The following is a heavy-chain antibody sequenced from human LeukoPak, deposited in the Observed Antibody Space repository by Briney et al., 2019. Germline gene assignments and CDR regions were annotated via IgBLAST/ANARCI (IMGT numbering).Heavy chain of an antibody. V-gene: IGHV1-2*02. CDR1: GYTFTGYY. CDR2: INPNSGGT. J-gene: IGHJ5*02. Sequence: ASVKVSCKASGYTFTGYYMHWVRQAPGQGLEWMGWINPNSGGTNYAQKFQGRVTMTRDTSISTAYMELSRLRSDDTAVYYCARVLPTLGRSLASDWFDPWAREPWSPSPQ. D-gene: IGHD3-3*02. CDR3: ARVLPTLGRSLASDWFDP.